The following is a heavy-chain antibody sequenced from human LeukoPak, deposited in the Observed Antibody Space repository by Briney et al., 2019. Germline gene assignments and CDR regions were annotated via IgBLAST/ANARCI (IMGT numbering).Heavy chain of an antibody. V-gene: IGHV1-2*02. D-gene: IGHD5-18*01. J-gene: IGHJ4*02. CDR3: ARGGYSYGSPFDY. Sequence: CKASGXTFTGYYMHWVRQAPGQGLQWMGWINPNSGGTNYAQKFQGRVTMTRDTSISTAYMELSRLRSDDTAVYYCARGGYSYGSPFDYWGQGTLVTVSS. CDR1: GXTFTGYY. CDR2: INPNSGGT.